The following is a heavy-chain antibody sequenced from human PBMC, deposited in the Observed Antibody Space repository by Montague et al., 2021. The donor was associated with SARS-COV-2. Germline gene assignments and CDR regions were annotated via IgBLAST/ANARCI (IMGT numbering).Heavy chain of an antibody. D-gene: IGHD2-2*02. CDR2: IYNGGTT. CDR3: ATRTRYTQNDFGC. Sequence: SETLSLTCTVSGDSIRNSDYSWGWVRQPPGKGLEWIGNIYNGGTTFYNPSLKSRVTIFVDTSKNQFSLKLSSVTAADTAVYYCATRTRYTQNDFGCWGQGTLVTVSS. J-gene: IGHJ4*02. CDR1: GDSIRNSDYS. V-gene: IGHV4-39*01.